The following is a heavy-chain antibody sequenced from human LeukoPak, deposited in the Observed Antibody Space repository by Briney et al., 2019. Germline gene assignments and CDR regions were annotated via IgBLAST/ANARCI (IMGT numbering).Heavy chain of an antibody. CDR2: ISNNGVTT. V-gene: IGHV3-64*01. J-gene: IGHJ4*02. Sequence: GGSLRLSCAASGFTFSNYAMHWVRQAPGKGLEYVSPISNNGVTTYYANSVKGRFTISRDNSKNTLYLQMGSLRAEDMAVYYCAKEWDEGFDYWGQGTLVTVSS. D-gene: IGHD1-26*01. CDR3: AKEWDEGFDY. CDR1: GFTFSNYA.